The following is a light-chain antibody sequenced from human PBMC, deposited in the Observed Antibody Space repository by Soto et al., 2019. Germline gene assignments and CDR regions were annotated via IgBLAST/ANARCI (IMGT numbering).Light chain of an antibody. J-gene: IGLJ1*01. CDR1: SSDVGSYDF. Sequence: QSVLTQPASVSGSPGQSITISCTGTSSDVGSYDFVSWYQQHPGKAPKLMIFDASKRPSGVSNRFSGSKSGNTASLTISGLQAEDEADYYCCSYAGSSTYVFGTGTKATVL. V-gene: IGLV2-23*01. CDR2: DAS. CDR3: CSYAGSSTYV.